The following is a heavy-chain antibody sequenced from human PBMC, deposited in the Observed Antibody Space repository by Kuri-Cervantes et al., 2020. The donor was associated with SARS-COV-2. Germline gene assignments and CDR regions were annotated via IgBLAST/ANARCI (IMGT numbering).Heavy chain of an antibody. CDR2: IYYSGST. V-gene: IGHV4-59*01. Sequence: GSLRLSCTVSGGSISSYYWSWIRQPPGKGLEWIGYIYYSGSTNYNPSLKSRVTISVDTSKNQFSLKLSSVTAADTAVYYCARGLYNRNYFSLYYYYYMDVWGKGTTVTVSS. CDR3: ARGLYNRNYFSLYYYYYMDV. D-gene: IGHD1-7*01. J-gene: IGHJ6*03. CDR1: GGSISSYY.